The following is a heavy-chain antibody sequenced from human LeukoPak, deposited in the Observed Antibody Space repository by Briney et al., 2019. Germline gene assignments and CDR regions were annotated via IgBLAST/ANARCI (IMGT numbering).Heavy chain of an antibody. D-gene: IGHD5-24*01. V-gene: IGHV1-2*02. J-gene: IGHJ4*02. CDR1: GYAFTGFY. CDR3: ARDGYNLPLGF. CDR2: INTESGGA. Sequence: ASVKVSCKASGYAFTGFYIHWVRQAPGQGLEWMGRINTESGGANYTQKFQGRVTMTRDTSVSTAHMEISRLTSDDSAVYYCARDGYNLPLGFWGQGTLVTVSP.